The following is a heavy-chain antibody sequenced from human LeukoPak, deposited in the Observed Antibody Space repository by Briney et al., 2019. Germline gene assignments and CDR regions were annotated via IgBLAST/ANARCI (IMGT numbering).Heavy chain of an antibody. V-gene: IGHV4-34*01. J-gene: IGHJ3*02. Sequence: SETLSLTCAVYGGSFSGYYWSWIRQPPGKGLEWIGEINHSGSTNYNPSLKSRVTISVDTSKNQFSLKLSSVTAADTAVYYCARVAYSYGWPRLEAFDIWDQGTMVA. CDR2: INHSGST. CDR3: ARVAYSYGWPRLEAFDI. D-gene: IGHD5-18*01. CDR1: GGSFSGYY.